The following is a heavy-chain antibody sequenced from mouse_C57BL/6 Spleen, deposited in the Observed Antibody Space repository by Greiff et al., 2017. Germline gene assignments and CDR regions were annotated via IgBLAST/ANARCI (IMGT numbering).Heavy chain of an antibody. CDR1: GYAFSSSW. Sequence: QVQLKESGPELVKPGASVKISCKASGYAFSSSWMNWVKQRPGEGLEWIGRIYPGDGDTNYNGKFKGKATLTADKSSSTAYMQLSSLTSEDSAVYFCARALRGLDYWGQGTTLTVSS. CDR3: ARALRGLDY. CDR2: IYPGDGDT. D-gene: IGHD1-2*01. J-gene: IGHJ2*01. V-gene: IGHV1-82*01.